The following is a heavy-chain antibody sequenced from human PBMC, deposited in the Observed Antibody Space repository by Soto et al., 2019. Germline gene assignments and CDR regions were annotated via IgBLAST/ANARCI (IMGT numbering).Heavy chain of an antibody. CDR1: GGSISSCY. V-gene: IGHV4-59*01. CDR3: ARTDIVAIFDFHI. D-gene: IGHD5-12*01. Sequence: SETLSLTCTVSGGSISSCYWSWIRQPPGKGLEWIGYIYYSGSTNYNPSLKSRVTISVDTSKNQFSLKLSSVTAADTAVYYCARTDIVAIFDFHIWGQGTMVTVSS. J-gene: IGHJ3*02. CDR2: IYYSGST.